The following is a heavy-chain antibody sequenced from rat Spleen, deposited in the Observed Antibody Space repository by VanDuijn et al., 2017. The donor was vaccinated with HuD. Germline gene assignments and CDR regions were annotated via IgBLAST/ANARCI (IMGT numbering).Heavy chain of an antibody. J-gene: IGHJ2*01. V-gene: IGHV5-29*01. D-gene: IGHD5-1*01. CDR3: ARPWGY. CDR2: FSYEGSST. Sequence: EVQLVESGGGLVQPGRSLKLSCAASGFTFNNYGMAWVRQAPTKGLEWVATFSYEGSSTYYGDSVKGRFTVSRDNAKSTLYLQMNSLRSEDTATYYCARPWGYWGQGVMVTVSS. CDR1: GFTFNNYG.